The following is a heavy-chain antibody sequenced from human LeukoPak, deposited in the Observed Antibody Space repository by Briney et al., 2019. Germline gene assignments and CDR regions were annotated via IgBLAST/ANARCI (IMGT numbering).Heavy chain of an antibody. J-gene: IGHJ4*02. CDR3: TRVYGATLWIFDS. D-gene: IGHD4/OR15-4a*01. Sequence: SGTLSLTCDVSGDSISSGYYCCWLRRPPGRRLEYIGIIFQGGRTCFNPALSSRATSTVYTPKNEFSLIMSSVTAADSAVYYCTRVYGATLWIFDSWGQGIMVLVSS. V-gene: IGHV4-38-2*01. CDR1: GDSISSGYY. CDR2: IFQGGRT.